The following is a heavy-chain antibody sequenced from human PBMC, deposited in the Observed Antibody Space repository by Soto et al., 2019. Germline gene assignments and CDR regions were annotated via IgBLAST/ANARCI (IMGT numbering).Heavy chain of an antibody. V-gene: IGHV1-18*01. D-gene: IGHD3-3*01. J-gene: IGHJ6*02. Sequence: PSGRDWCKAFCYTFTNYGISWVRKSTGQGLEWMGWISAYNGNTNYAQKLQGRVTMTTDTSTSTAYMELRSLRSDDTAVYYCASNYDFWSGYYDGGTGNYYYGMDVWGQGTTVTVSS. CDR1: CYTFTNYG. CDR2: ISAYNGNT. CDR3: ASNYDFWSGYYDGGTGNYYYGMDV.